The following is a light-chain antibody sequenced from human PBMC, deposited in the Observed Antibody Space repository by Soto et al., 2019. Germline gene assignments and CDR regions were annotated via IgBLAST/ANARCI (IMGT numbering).Light chain of an antibody. CDR2: GAN. CDR1: QSVTSSY. V-gene: IGKV3-20*01. Sequence: EIVLTQSPGTLSLSPGERATLSCRASQSVTSSYLAWYQQKPGQAPRLLIYGANSRATGIPDRFSGSGSGTDFILTIRRLEPEDFAVYYCQQYGSTPVTFGQGTKVEI. CDR3: QQYGSTPVT. J-gene: IGKJ1*01.